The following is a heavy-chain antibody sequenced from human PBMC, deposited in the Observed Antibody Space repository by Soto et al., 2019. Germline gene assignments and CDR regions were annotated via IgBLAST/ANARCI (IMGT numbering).Heavy chain of an antibody. V-gene: IGHV1-3*04. CDR2: VNTGNGNT. Sequence: ASVKVSCKASGYSFSSYSMHWVRQAPGQRLEWMGWVNTGNGNTKYSQKFQGRVTITRDTSASTAYMELSSLRSEDTAVYYCARDLWGMDVWGQGTTVTVS. CDR3: ARDLWGMDV. CDR1: GYSFSSYS. D-gene: IGHD3-10*01. J-gene: IGHJ6*02.